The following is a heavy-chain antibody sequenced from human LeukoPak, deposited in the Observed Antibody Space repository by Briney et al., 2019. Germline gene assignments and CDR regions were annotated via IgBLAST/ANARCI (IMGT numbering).Heavy chain of an antibody. Sequence: PGGSLRLSCAASGFTFSSYGMHWVRQAPGKGLEWVAVIWYDGSNKYYADSVKGRFTISRDNSKNTLYLQMNSLRAEDTAVYYCAKGMTTVTRGASDYWGQGTLVTVSS. J-gene: IGHJ4*02. CDR1: GFTFSSYG. CDR3: AKGMTTVTRGASDY. CDR2: IWYDGSNK. D-gene: IGHD4-17*01. V-gene: IGHV3-33*06.